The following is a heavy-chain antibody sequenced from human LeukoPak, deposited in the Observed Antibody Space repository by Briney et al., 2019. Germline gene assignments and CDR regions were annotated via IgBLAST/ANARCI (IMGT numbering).Heavy chain of an antibody. Sequence: GRSLRLSCAASGFTFDDYAMHWVRQAPGKGLEWVSGISWNSGSIGYADSVKGRFTISRDNSKNTLYLQMNSLRAEDTAVYYCAKFQLGVATLDYWGQGTLVTVSS. CDR3: AKFQLGVATLDY. CDR1: GFTFDDYA. D-gene: IGHD5-12*01. J-gene: IGHJ4*02. V-gene: IGHV3-9*01. CDR2: ISWNSGSI.